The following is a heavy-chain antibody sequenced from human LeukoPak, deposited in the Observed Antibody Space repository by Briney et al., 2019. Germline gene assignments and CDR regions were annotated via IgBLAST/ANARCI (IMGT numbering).Heavy chain of an antibody. J-gene: IGHJ5*02. Sequence: ASVKVSCKASAYSFTNFYMHWVRHAPGQGLEWMGVINPSGGSTSYAQKFQGRVTMTRDTSTSTVYMELSSLRSEDTAVYYCARDDNGDNWFDPWGQGTLVTVSS. CDR3: ARDDNGDNWFDP. CDR1: AYSFTNFY. D-gene: IGHD4-17*01. V-gene: IGHV1-46*01. CDR2: INPSGGST.